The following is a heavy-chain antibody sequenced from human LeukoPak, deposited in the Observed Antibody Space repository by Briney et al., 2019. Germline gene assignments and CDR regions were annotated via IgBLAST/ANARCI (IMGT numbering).Heavy chain of an antibody. Sequence: PSETLSLTCAVSGGSISSGGYSWSWIRQPPGKGLEWIGYIYYSGSTNYNPSLKSRVTISVDTSKNQFSLKLSSVTAADTAVYYCARERVNTAMAAYYFDYWGQGTLVTVSS. J-gene: IGHJ4*02. CDR3: ARERVNTAMAAYYFDY. CDR2: IYYSGST. V-gene: IGHV4-61*08. CDR1: GGSISSGGYS. D-gene: IGHD5-18*01.